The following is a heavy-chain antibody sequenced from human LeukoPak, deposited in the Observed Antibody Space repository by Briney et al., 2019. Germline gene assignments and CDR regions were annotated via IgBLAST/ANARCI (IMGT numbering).Heavy chain of an antibody. Sequence: PGGSLGLSCAASGFTFSSYGMHWVRQAPGKGLEWVAVIWYDGSNKYYADSVKGRFTISRDNSKNTLCLQMNSLRAEDTAVYYCARGPPYDYVWVDYWGQGTLVTVSS. D-gene: IGHD3-16*01. V-gene: IGHV3-33*01. CDR3: ARGPPYDYVWVDY. J-gene: IGHJ4*02. CDR2: IWYDGSNK. CDR1: GFTFSSYG.